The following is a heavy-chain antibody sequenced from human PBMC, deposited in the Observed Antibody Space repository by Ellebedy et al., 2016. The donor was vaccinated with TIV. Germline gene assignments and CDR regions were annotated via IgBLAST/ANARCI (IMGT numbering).Heavy chain of an antibody. CDR1: RHTFTSYA. V-gene: IGHV1-18*04. Sequence: ASVKVSCKASRHTFTSYAFSWVRQAPGQGLEWMGWISGHNGNTNYAQKFQGRVTMTRDTSTSTVYMELSSLRSEDTAVYYCARVLSSSSTSQYYYGMDVWGQGTTVTVSS. J-gene: IGHJ6*02. CDR2: ISGHNGNT. D-gene: IGHD6-6*01. CDR3: ARVLSSSSTSQYYYGMDV.